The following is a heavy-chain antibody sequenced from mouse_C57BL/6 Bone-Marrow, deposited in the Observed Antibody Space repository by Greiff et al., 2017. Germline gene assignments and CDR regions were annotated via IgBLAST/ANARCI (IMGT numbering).Heavy chain of an antibody. Sequence: VQLQQPGAELVKPGASVKLSCKASGYTFTSYWMHWVKQRPGRGLEWIGRIEPNSGGTKYNEKFKSKATLTVDKPSSTAYMQLSSLTSEDSAVYYCARLDDYDVWFAYWGQGTLVTVAA. D-gene: IGHD2-4*01. CDR1: GYTFTSYW. V-gene: IGHV1-72*01. J-gene: IGHJ3*01. CDR2: IEPNSGGT. CDR3: ARLDDYDVWFAY.